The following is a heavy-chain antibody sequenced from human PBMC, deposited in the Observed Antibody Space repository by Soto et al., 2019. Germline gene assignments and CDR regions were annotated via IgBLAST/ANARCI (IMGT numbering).Heavy chain of an antibody. CDR2: INHSGST. CDR1: GGSFSGCY. J-gene: IGHJ4*02. Sequence: SETLSLTCAGYGGSFSGCYWSWIRQPPGKGLEWIGEINHSGSTNYNPSLKSRVTISVDTSKNQFSLKLSSVTAADTAVYYCARGGYYYDSSGYYPKWGQGTLVTVS. D-gene: IGHD3-22*01. CDR3: ARGGYYYDSSGYYPK. V-gene: IGHV4-34*01.